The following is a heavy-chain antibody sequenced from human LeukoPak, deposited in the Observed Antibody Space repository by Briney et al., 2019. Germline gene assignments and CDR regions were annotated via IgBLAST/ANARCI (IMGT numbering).Heavy chain of an antibody. CDR2: ISSSSSYI. CDR1: GFTFSSYS. D-gene: IGHD6-13*01. J-gene: IGHJ4*02. Sequence: GGSLRLSCAASGFTFSSYSMNWVRQAPGKGLEWVSSISSSSSYIYYADSVKGRFTISRDNSKNTLYLQMNSLRAEDTAVYYCANAAAGTWYFDYWGQGTLVTVSS. V-gene: IGHV3-21*04. CDR3: ANAAAGTWYFDY.